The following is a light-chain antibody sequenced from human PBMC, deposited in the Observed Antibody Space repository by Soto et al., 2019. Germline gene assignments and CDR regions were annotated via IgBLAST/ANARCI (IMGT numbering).Light chain of an antibody. J-gene: IGLJ2*01. CDR1: SSDVGGYNY. CDR3: CSYAGSDTSYVV. V-gene: IGLV2-11*01. Sequence: QSALTQPRSVSGSPGQSVTISCTGTSSDVGGYNYVSWYQQHPGKAPKLMIYDVSKRPSGVTDRFSGSKSGNTASLTISGLQAEDEADYYCCSYAGSDTSYVVFGGGTKLTVL. CDR2: DVS.